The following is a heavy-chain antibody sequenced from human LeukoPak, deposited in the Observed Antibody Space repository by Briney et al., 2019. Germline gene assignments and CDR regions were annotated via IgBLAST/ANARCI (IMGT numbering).Heavy chain of an antibody. CDR2: MSGTVGST. J-gene: IGHJ4*02. D-gene: IGHD3-10*01. Sequence: GGTLRLSCAASGFTFSSYAMSSVGQSPGNGVEGGSAMSGTVGSTYYADSATGRFTISRDNSTNTLYLHMNSLRVEDTAVYYYANERYAESLWYFPYWGQGTLVTVSS. CDR3: ANERYAESLWYFPY. CDR1: GFTFSSYA. V-gene: IGHV3-23*01.